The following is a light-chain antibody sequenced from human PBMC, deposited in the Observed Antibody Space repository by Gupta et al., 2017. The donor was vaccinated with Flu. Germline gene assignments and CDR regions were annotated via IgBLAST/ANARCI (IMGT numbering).Light chain of an antibody. CDR1: NIGSQN. V-gene: IGLV3-9*01. Sequence: ALGKTARITCGGNNIGSQNVHWYQQKPGQAPVLVIYRDTNRPAGIPERFSGSNSGNTATLTISRAQAGDEADYYCQVWDSYTVVFGGGTKLTVL. J-gene: IGLJ2*01. CDR2: RDT. CDR3: QVWDSYTVV.